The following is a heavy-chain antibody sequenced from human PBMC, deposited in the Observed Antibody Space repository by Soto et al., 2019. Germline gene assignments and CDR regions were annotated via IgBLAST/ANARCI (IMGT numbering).Heavy chain of an antibody. V-gene: IGHV1-69*01. CDR2: IIPMYTKP. J-gene: IGHJ6*02. CDR3: ERGYSGGSYYAMHV. Sequence: QVQLLQSGAEVKKPGSSVRVSCQVSGGTFTTYAFNWLRQAPGEGLEWMGGIIPMYTKPNYAPNLLGRVTISADPYTSTGYMELTTLRSEDTAVYFCERGYSGGSYYAMHVWGQGTTVNVSS. D-gene: IGHD4-4*01. CDR1: GGTFTTYA.